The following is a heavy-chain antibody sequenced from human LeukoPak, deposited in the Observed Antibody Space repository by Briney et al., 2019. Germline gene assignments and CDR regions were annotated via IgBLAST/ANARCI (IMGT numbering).Heavy chain of an antibody. CDR1: GSTFTGYY. D-gene: IGHD5-12*01. CDR3: ATAVLYGGNDFDY. CDR2: INPNSGVT. J-gene: IGHJ4*02. V-gene: IGHV1-2*02. Sequence: ASVKLSCKASGSTFTGYYMHWVRQAPGQGLEWMGWINPNSGVTKFAQRFQGRVTMTRDTSTSTAYLDLSSLRSDDTAVYYCATAVLYGGNDFDYWGQGTLVTVSS.